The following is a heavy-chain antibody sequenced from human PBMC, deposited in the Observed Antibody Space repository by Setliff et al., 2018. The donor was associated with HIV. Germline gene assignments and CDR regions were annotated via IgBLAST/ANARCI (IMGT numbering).Heavy chain of an antibody. V-gene: IGHV1-18*01. CDR1: GYTFINYH. D-gene: IGHD3-22*01. CDR2: ISASSVNT. Sequence: ASVKVSCKASGYTFINYHITWVRQAPGQGLEWVGSISASSVNTNYTQGRVTMTTDISTSTAYMELRSLRSADSAVYYCARELGGVFGSSGNFDYWGQGTRVTVSS. CDR3: ARELGGVFGSSGNFDY. J-gene: IGHJ4*02.